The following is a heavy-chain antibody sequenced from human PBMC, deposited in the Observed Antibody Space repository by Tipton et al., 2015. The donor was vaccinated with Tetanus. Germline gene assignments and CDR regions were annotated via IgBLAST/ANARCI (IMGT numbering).Heavy chain of an antibody. V-gene: IGHV4-30-4*01. CDR3: ARVGYYYYYMDV. CDR1: VGSISRGDYY. J-gene: IGHJ6*03. Sequence: TLSLTCTVSVGSISRGDYYWSWVRQSPGEGLEWIGHIYKSGNTYYKPSLKSRVAISIDASKNQFSLKLNSMTAADTAVYYCARVGYYYYYMDVWGKGTTVTVSS. D-gene: IGHD3-22*01. CDR2: IYKSGNT.